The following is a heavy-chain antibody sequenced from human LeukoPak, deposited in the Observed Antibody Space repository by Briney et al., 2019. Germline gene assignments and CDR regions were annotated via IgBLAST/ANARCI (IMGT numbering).Heavy chain of an antibody. CDR3: ARGGSSSTWYYYFDY. V-gene: IGHV3-21*01. CDR1: GFTFSSYS. D-gene: IGHD6-13*01. J-gene: IGHJ4*02. Sequence: GGSLRLSCAASGFTFSSYSMNWVRQAPGKGLEWVSSISSSSSYIYYADSVKGRFTISRDNSKNTLYLQMNSLRAEDTAVYYCARGGSSSTWYYYFDYWGQGTLVT. CDR2: ISSSSSYI.